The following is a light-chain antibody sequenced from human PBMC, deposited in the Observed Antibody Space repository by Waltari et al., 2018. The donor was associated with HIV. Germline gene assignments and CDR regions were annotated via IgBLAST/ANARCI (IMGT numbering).Light chain of an antibody. V-gene: IGLV1-44*01. CDR2: SNS. CDR1: RSNIGSNP. J-gene: IGLJ3*02. CDR3: GAWDDSLKGFM. Sequence: QSVLTQPPSASGAPGQRVTISCSGSRSNIGSNPVSWYQQLPGTAPKLLISSNSQRPSGVPDRFSGSKSGSSASLAISGLQSEDESQYFCGAWDDSLKGFMFGDGTQLTVL.